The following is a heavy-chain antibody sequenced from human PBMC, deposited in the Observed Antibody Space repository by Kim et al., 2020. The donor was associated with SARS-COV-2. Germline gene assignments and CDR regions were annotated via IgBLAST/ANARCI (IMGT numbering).Heavy chain of an antibody. J-gene: IGHJ3*02. CDR1: GGSFSGYY. CDR3: ARSPTGIDWPRVAFDI. D-gene: IGHD3-9*01. Sequence: SETLSLTCAVYGGSFSGYYWSWIRQPPGKGLEWIGEINHSGSTNYNPSLKSRVTITVDTSKNQFSLKLSSVTAADTAVYYCARSPTGIDWPRVAFDIWG. V-gene: IGHV4-34*01. CDR2: INHSGST.